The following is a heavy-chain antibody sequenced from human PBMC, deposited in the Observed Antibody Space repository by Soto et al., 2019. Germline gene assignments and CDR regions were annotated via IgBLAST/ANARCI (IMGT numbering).Heavy chain of an antibody. CDR2: ISSSSSTT. D-gene: IGHD5-12*01. J-gene: IGHJ4*02. V-gene: IGHV3-48*02. CDR1: GFTLSRYS. Sequence: GSLRLSCAASGFTLSRYSTNWDRPAQGKGLEQVSYISSSSSTTIYADFVKGRFTISRDNAKNSLYLQMNSLRDEDTAVYYCARRDGYKDLWGQGT. CDR3: ARRDGYKDL.